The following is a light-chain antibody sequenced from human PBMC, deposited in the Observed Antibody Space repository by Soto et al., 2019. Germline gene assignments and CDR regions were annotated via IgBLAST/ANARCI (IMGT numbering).Light chain of an antibody. CDR2: GAS. J-gene: IGKJ5*01. V-gene: IGKV3-15*01. CDR3: QQYYDWPTIT. Sequence: EIVMTQSPATLSVPPGDRATLSCRASESVRSNLAWYQQKPGQAPRLLIHGASIRAADIPARFSGSGSGTQCTLTIRTVQSEDFAVYYCQQYYDWPTITFGQGTRLE. CDR1: ESVRSN.